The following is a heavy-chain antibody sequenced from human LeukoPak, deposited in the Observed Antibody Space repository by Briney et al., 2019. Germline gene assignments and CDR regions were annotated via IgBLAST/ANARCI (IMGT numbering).Heavy chain of an antibody. CDR2: INTNTGNP. D-gene: IGHD4-17*01. CDR3: AREYGDPRNSWFDP. CDR1: GYTFTSYA. V-gene: IGHV7-4-1*02. J-gene: IGHJ5*02. Sequence: ASVKVSCKATGYTFTSYAMNWVRQAPGQGLEWMGWINTNTGNPTYAQGFTGRFVFSLDTSVSTAYLQISSLKAEDTAVYYCAREYGDPRNSWFDPWGQGTLVTVSS.